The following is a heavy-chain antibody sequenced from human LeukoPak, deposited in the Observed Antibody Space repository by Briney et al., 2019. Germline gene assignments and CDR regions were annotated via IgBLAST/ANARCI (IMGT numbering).Heavy chain of an antibody. CDR1: GFTFSSNA. CDR3: AKLIAVAGTDDY. Sequence: GGSLRLSCAASGFTFSSNAMGWVRQAPGKGLEWVSAISDSGGSTYYADSVRGRFTISRDNSMNTLYLQMNSLRAEDTAVYFCAKLIAVAGTDDYWGQGTLVTVSS. CDR2: ISDSGGST. D-gene: IGHD6-19*01. J-gene: IGHJ4*02. V-gene: IGHV3-23*01.